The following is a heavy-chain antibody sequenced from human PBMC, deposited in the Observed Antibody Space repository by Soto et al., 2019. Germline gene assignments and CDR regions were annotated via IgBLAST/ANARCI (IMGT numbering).Heavy chain of an antibody. Sequence: PGGSLRLSCGASGFSFNRYWMSWVRQAPGKGLEWVANMKEDESEKYYVDSVKGRFTISRDNAKNSLYLQMNSLRAEDTAVYYCARDERYYYGSGSLNWFDPWGQGT. J-gene: IGHJ5*02. V-gene: IGHV3-7*04. D-gene: IGHD3-10*01. CDR2: MKEDESEK. CDR3: ARDERYYYGSGSLNWFDP. CDR1: GFSFNRYW.